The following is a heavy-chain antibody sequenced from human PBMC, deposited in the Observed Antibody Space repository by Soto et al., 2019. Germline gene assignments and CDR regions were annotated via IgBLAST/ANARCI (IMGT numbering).Heavy chain of an antibody. CDR2: IYYSGST. CDR1: GGSISSGDYY. J-gene: IGHJ5*02. V-gene: IGHV4-30-4*01. Sequence: PSETLSLTCTVSGGSISSGDYYWSWIRQPPGKGLEWIGYIYYSGSTYYNPSLKSRVTISVDTSKNQFSLKLSSVTATDTAVYYCARVIVLMVHATPNWFDPWGQGTLVTVSS. CDR3: ARVIVLMVHATPNWFDP. D-gene: IGHD2-8*01.